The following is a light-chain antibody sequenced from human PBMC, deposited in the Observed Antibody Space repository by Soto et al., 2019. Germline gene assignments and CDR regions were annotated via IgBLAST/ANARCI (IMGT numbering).Light chain of an antibody. CDR1: SNDIGGYKY. CDR3: TSFTTRNTMV. V-gene: IGLV2-14*03. Sequence: QPVLTQPASVSGSPGQSITISCTGSSNDIGGYKYVSWYQHHPGQAPKLIIYDVDTRPSGVSSRFSGSKSGYTASLTISGLQAEDEAQYYCTSFTTRNTMVFGGGTKVTVL. CDR2: DVD. J-gene: IGLJ3*02.